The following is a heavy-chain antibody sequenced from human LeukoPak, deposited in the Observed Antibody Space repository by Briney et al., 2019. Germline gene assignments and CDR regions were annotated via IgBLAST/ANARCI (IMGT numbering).Heavy chain of an antibody. CDR2: IRNDGSDK. J-gene: IGHJ4*02. CDR3: ARVFSYGDYGFDY. D-gene: IGHD4-17*01. Sequence: PGGSLRLSCAASGFTFSSYGMHWVRQAPGKGLEWVAFIRNDGSDKYHADSVKGRFFISRQNAKNTLYLQMNSLRVEDTAVYYCARVFSYGDYGFDYWGQGTLVTVSS. V-gene: IGHV3-30*02. CDR1: GFTFSSYG.